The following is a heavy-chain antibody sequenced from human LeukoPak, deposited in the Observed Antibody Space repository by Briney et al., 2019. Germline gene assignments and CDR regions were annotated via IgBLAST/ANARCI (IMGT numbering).Heavy chain of an antibody. CDR3: ARDTGYNWNDEGYSDY. J-gene: IGHJ4*02. Sequence: GASVKVSCKASGGTFTSYAISWVRQAPGQGLEWMGGIIPSFGTANYAQKFQGRVTITADESTSTAYMELSSLRSKDTAVYSCARDTGYNWNDEGYSDYWGQGTLVTVSS. CDR1: GGTFTSYA. CDR2: IIPSFGTA. V-gene: IGHV1-69*13. D-gene: IGHD1-1*01.